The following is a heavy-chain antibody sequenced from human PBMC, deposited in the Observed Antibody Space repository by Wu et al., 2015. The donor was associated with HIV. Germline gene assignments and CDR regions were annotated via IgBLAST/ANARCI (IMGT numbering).Heavy chain of an antibody. D-gene: IGHD3-22*01. V-gene: IGHV1-18*01. Sequence: VQLVQSGGEVKKPGASVKVARKASGYIFADYGINWVRQAPGQGLEWMGWISAQNGNTKYAQKFQGRVTMTTDTSSSTAYMELRSLRSDDTAVYFXARGHYYDSSSSPMYWGLGTLVTVSS. CDR3: ARGHYYDSSSSPMY. CDR1: GYIFADYG. CDR2: ISAQNGNT. J-gene: IGHJ4*02.